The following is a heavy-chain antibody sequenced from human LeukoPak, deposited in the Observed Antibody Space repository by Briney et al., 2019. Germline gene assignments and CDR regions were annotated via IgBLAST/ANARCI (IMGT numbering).Heavy chain of an antibody. CDR1: GFTFSSYG. V-gene: IGHV3-30*02. CDR2: IRYDGSDK. CDR3: ATYRQVLLPFES. Sequence: GGPLRLSCAASGFTFSSYGMHWVRQAPGKGLGWVSFIRYDGSDKYYADSVRGRFTISRDNSKSTLSLQMNSLRAEDTAIYYCATYRQVLLPFESWGQGTLVTVSS. J-gene: IGHJ4*02. D-gene: IGHD2-8*02.